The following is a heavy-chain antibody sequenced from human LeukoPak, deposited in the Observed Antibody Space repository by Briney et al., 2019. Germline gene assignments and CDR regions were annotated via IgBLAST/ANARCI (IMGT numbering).Heavy chain of an antibody. CDR3: ARDLSL. CDR1: GYTFTSYG. J-gene: IGHJ4*02. V-gene: IGHV1-18*01. CDR2: ISDYNGNT. Sequence: EASVKVSCKASGYTFTSYGISWVRQAPGQGLEWMGWISDYNGNTNYAQKLQGRVTMTRDTSTSTVYMELSSLRPEDTAVYYCARDLSLWGQGTLVTVSS. D-gene: IGHD3-16*01.